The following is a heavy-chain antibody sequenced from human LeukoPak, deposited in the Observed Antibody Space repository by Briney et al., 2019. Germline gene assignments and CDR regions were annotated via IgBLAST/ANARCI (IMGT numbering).Heavy chain of an antibody. CDR2: IGTAGDT. CDR3: ARDKGAAFDI. D-gene: IGHD3-16*01. J-gene: IGHJ3*02. CDR1: GFTFSSYD. Sequence: GGSLRLSCAASGFTFSSYDMHWVRQATGKGLEWVSAIGTAGDTYYPGSVTGRFTVSRENAKNSLYLQMNSLRAGDTAVYYCARDKGAAFDIWGQGTLVTVSS. V-gene: IGHV3-13*01.